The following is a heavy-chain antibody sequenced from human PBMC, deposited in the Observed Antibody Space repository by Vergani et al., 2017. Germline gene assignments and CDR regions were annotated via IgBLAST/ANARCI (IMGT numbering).Heavy chain of an antibody. CDR1: GFTYSSYA. V-gene: IGHV3-73*01. CDR3: FYDFWAGYDSGVV. D-gene: IGHD3/OR15-3a*01. J-gene: IGHJ6*04. Sequence: EVQLLGSGGGLVQPGGSLRLSCAASGFTYSSYAMSWVRQAPGKGLEWIGRMRDKAYNYATVYAVSVKGRFTISRDDSKKTAYLQMNGLTTEDTAVYYCFYDFWAGYDSGVVWCRETTLTVSS. CDR2: MRDKAYNYAT.